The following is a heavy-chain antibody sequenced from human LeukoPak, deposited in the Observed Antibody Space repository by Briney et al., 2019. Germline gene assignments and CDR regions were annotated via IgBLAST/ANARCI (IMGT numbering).Heavy chain of an antibody. J-gene: IGHJ4*02. CDR2: INSGGDSI. D-gene: IGHD6-6*01. CDR3: AKWKYSNSGIDDY. V-gene: IGHV3-74*03. Sequence: GGSLRLSCAASGFAFSTYWMHWVRQAPGKGLVWVSRINSGGDSITYADSVKGRFTISRDNSKNMLYLQMNSLRAEDTAVYYCAKWKYSNSGIDDYWGQGTLVTVSS. CDR1: GFAFSTYW.